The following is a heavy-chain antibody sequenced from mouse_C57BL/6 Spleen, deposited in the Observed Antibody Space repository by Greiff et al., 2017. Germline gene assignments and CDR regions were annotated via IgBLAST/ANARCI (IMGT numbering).Heavy chain of an antibody. Sequence: VQLQLSGAELVRPGASVTLSCKASGYTFTDYEMHWVKQTPVHGLEWIGAIDPETGGTAYNQKFKGTAILTADKSSSTAYMELRSLTSEDSAVYYCTRSTVYWGQGTLVTVSA. J-gene: IGHJ3*01. CDR1: GYTFTDYE. CDR2: IDPETGGT. CDR3: TRSTVY. V-gene: IGHV1-15*01.